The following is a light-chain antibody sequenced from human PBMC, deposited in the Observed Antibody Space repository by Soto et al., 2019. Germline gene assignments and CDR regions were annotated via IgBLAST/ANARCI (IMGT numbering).Light chain of an antibody. V-gene: IGKV3-20*01. J-gene: IGKJ4*02. Sequence: EIVLTQSPGTLSLSPGERATLSCRASQNVNSHLAWYQQKRGQAPRLLIYGASSRATDIPDRFNGGGSGTDFTLTISRLVSEDFAVYYCEQYVTSSLTFGGGTKVEIK. CDR3: EQYVTSSLT. CDR1: QNVNSH. CDR2: GAS.